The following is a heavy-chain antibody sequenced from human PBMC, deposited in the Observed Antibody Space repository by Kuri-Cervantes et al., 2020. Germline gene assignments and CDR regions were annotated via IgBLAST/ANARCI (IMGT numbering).Heavy chain of an antibody. CDR3: ARYYDSSGYYYDRGAFDI. CDR2: IYYSGST. J-gene: IGHJ3*02. Sequence: ESLKISCTVSGGSISSYYWSWIRQPPGKGLEWIGYIYYSGSTNYNPSLKSRVTIPVDTSKNQFSLKLSSVTAADTAVYYCARYYDSSGYYYDRGAFDIWGQGTMVTVSS. D-gene: IGHD3-22*01. V-gene: IGHV4-59*01. CDR1: GGSISSYY.